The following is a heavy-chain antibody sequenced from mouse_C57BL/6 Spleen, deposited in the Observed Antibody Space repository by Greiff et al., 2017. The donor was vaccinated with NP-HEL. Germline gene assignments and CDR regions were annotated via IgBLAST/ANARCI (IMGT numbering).Heavy chain of an antibody. D-gene: IGHD3-3*01. CDR3: ARRDEVAY. J-gene: IGHJ3*01. CDR1: GYTFTSYW. CDR2: IDPSDSYT. Sequence: QVQLQQPGAELVRPGTSVKLSCKASGYTFTSYWMHWVKQRPGQGLEWIGVIDPSDSYTNYNQKFKGKATWTVDTSSSTAYMQLSSLTSEDSAVYYCARRDEVAYWGQGTLVTVAA. V-gene: IGHV1-59*01.